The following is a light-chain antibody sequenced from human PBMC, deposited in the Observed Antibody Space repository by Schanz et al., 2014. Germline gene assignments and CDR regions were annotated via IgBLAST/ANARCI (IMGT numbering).Light chain of an antibody. CDR2: KIS. V-gene: IGKV2-30*01. CDR1: QSLENSDGNTY. Sequence: DVVMTQSPLSLPVTLGQPASISCRSSQSLENSDGNTYLNWFQQRPGQSPRRLIYKISNRDSGVPDRFSGSGSGTHFTLEISGVEAEDVGLYYCMQGTHWPYTFGQGTKLEI. J-gene: IGKJ2*01. CDR3: MQGTHWPYT.